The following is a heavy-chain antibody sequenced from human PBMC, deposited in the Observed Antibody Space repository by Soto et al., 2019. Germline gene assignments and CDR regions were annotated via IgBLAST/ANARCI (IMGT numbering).Heavy chain of an antibody. CDR2: INPNSGGT. CDR1: GYTFTGYY. V-gene: IGHV1-2*04. J-gene: IGHJ4*02. Sequence: QVQLVQSGAEVKKPGASVKVSCKASGYTFTGYYMHWVRQAPGQGLEWMGWINPNSGGTNYAQKFQGWVTMTRDTSISTAYMELSRLRSDATAVYYCARGSDYGSGSCSFDYWGQGTLVTVSS. D-gene: IGHD3-10*01. CDR3: ARGSDYGSGSCSFDY.